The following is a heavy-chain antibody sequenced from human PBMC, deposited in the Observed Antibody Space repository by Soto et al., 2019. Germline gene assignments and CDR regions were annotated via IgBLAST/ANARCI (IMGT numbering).Heavy chain of an antibody. V-gene: IGHV3-21*01. CDR1: GFTFSSYS. CDR2: ISSSSSYI. J-gene: IGHJ3*02. Sequence: EVQLVESGGGLVKPGGSLRLSCAASGFTFSSYSMNWVRQAPGKGLEWVSSISSSSSYIYYADSVKGRFTISRDNAKNSLDLQMNSLRAEDTAVYYCARIQLGYAAFDIWGQGTMVTVSS. D-gene: IGHD6-6*01. CDR3: ARIQLGYAAFDI.